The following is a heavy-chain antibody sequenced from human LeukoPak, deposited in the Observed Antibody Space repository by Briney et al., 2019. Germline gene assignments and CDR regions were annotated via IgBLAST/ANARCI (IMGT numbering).Heavy chain of an antibody. CDR1: GYTFTSYA. CDR3: ARDIVDTATAPPFDY. V-gene: IGHV1-3*01. D-gene: IGHD5-18*01. J-gene: IGHJ4*02. CDR2: INAGNGNT. Sequence: ASVKVSCKASGYTFTSYAMHWVRQAPGQRLEWMGWINAGNGNTKYSQKFQGRVTITRDTSASTAYMELSSLRSEDTAVYYCARDIVDTATAPPFDYWGQGTLVTVSS.